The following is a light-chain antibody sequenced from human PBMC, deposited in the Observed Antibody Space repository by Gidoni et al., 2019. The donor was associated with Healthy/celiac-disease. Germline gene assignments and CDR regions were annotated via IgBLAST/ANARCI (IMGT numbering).Light chain of an antibody. V-gene: IGLV3-1*01. CDR3: QAWDSSTVV. Sequence: SYELTQPPSVSVSPGQTASITCSGDKWGDKYACWYQQKPGQSPVLVIYQDSKRPSGIPERFSGSNSGNTATLTISGTQAMDEADYYCQAWDSSTVVFDGGTKLTVL. J-gene: IGLJ2*01. CDR1: KWGDKY. CDR2: QDS.